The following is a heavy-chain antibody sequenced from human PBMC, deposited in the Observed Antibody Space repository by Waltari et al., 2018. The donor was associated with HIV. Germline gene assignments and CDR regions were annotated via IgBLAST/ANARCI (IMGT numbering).Heavy chain of an antibody. D-gene: IGHD2-2*01. CDR3: ARLPRSCSSTSCYGWFDP. V-gene: IGHV1-69*01. J-gene: IGHJ5*02. CDR2: IIPIFGTA. CDR1: VGTFSSYA. Sequence: QVQLVQSGAEVKKPGSSVKVSCKASVGTFSSYAISWVRQAPGQGLEWMGGIIPIFGTANYAQKFQGRVTITADESTSTAYMELSSLRSEDTAVYYCARLPRSCSSTSCYGWFDPWGQGTLVTVSS.